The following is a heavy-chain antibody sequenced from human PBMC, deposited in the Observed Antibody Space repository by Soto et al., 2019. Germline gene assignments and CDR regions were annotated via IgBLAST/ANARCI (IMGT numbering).Heavy chain of an antibody. Sequence: SETLSLTCSVSGGSITSGGYYWNWIRQHPGKGLEWIGYIYYGGITYYNPSLKSRITISVDTSKNQFSLKLSSATAADTAMYYCARGISVRGIIGFNWFDPWGQGTLVTVSS. D-gene: IGHD3-10*01. CDR1: GGSITSGGYY. J-gene: IGHJ5*02. CDR2: IYYGGIT. V-gene: IGHV4-31*03. CDR3: ARGISVRGIIGFNWFDP.